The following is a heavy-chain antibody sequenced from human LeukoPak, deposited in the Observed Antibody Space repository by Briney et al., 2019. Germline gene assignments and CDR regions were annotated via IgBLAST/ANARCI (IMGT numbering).Heavy chain of an antibody. Sequence: GGSLRLSCAASGFTFSSYSMNWVRQAPGKGLEWVSSISSSSSYIYYADSVKGRFTISRDNAKNSLYLQIGSLRADDTAVYYCTRMSREAPGLPDLWGQGTLVTVSS. D-gene: IGHD5-24*01. V-gene: IGHV3-21*01. J-gene: IGHJ5*02. CDR1: GFTFSSYS. CDR2: ISSSSSYI. CDR3: TRMSREAPGLPDL.